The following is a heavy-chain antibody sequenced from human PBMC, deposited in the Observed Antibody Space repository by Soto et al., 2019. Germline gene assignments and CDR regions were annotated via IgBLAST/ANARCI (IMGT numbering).Heavy chain of an antibody. CDR2: IIPIFGTA. V-gene: IGHV1-69*13. D-gene: IGHD3-10*01. CDR3: ARDFGELLDKYYYYGIDV. CDR1: RGTFSSYS. Sequence: SVKATSKAPRGTFSSYSMRWVQHAPGKRLEWMGGIIPIFGTANYAQKFQGRVTITADESTSTAYMELSSLRSEDTAVYYCARDFGELLDKYYYYGIDVWGQGTTVTVPS. J-gene: IGHJ6*01.